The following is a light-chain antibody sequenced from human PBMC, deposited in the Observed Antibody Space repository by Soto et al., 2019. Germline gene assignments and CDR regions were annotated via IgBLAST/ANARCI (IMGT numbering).Light chain of an antibody. J-gene: IGLJ1*01. CDR3: SSYAGSNNFV. CDR1: SSDVGAYNY. V-gene: IGLV2-14*01. CDR2: EVS. Sequence: QSVLTQPASVSGSPGQSITISCTGTSSDVGAYNYVSWYQQHPGKAPKLMIHEVSKRPSGVSNRFSGSKSGNTASLTISGLQAEDEADYYCSSYAGSNNFVFGTGTRSPS.